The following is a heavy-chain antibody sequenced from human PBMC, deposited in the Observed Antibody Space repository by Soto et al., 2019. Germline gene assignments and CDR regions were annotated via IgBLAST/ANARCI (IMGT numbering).Heavy chain of an antibody. CDR2: IYYSGST. J-gene: IGHJ4*02. CDR1: GGSISSGDYY. CDR3: AREGLAARPGFDY. D-gene: IGHD6-6*01. V-gene: IGHV4-30-4*01. Sequence: QVQLQESGPGLVKPSQTLSLTCTVSGGSISSGDYYWSWIRQPPGKGLEWIGYIYYSGSTYYNPSIKSRVTIAVDTSKNQFSLKLSSVTAADTAVYYCAREGLAARPGFDYWGQGTLVTVSS.